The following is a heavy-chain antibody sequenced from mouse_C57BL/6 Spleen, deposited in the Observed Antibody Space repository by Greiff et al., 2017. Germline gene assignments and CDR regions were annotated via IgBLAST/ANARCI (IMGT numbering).Heavy chain of an antibody. CDR1: GFTFSSYA. V-gene: IGHV5-4*03. Sequence: EVKLMESGGGLVKPGGSLKLSCAASGFTFSSYAMSWVRQTPEKRLEWVATISDGGSYTYYPDNVKGRFTISRDNAKNNLYLQMSHLKSDDTAMYYCARNYDRPLFAYWGQGTLVTVSA. J-gene: IGHJ3*01. CDR3: ARNYDRPLFAY. D-gene: IGHD2-4*01. CDR2: ISDGGSYT.